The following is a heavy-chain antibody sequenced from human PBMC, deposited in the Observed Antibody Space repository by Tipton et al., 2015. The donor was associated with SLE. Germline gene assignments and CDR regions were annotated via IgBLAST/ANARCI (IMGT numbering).Heavy chain of an antibody. CDR3: ARDFRGRDDAFDI. CDR1: GGSISSSSYY. CDR2: IYYSGST. Sequence: TLSLTCTVSGGSISSSSYYWGWIRQPPGKGLEWIGSIYYSGSTYYNPSLKSRLTISVDTSKNQFSLKLSSVTAADTALYYCARDFRGRDDAFDIWGQGTMVTVSS. J-gene: IGHJ3*02. V-gene: IGHV4-39*07.